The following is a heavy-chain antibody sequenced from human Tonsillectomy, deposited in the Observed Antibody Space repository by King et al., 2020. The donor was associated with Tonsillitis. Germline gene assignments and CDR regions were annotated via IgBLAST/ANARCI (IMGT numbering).Heavy chain of an antibody. D-gene: IGHD2-8*01. J-gene: IGHJ3*02. CDR1: GGSISSGGYS. CDR3: ARTNFAFDI. V-gene: IGHV4-30-2*01. Sequence: LQLQESGSGLVKPSQTLSLTCAVSGGSISSGGYSWSWIRQPPGKGLEWIGYIYHSGSTYYNPSLKSRVTISVDRSKNQFSLKLSSVTAADTAVYYCARTNFAFDIWGQGTMVTVSS. CDR2: IYHSGST.